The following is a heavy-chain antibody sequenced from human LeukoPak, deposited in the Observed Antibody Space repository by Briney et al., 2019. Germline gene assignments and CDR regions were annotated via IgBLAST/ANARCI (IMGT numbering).Heavy chain of an antibody. CDR3: ARDTGLVRSDY. D-gene: IGHD6-19*01. CDR2: ISSSGSTI. Sequence: PGGSLRLSCAASGFTFSSYEMNWVRQAPGKGLEWVSYISSSGSTIYYADSVKGRFAISRDNAKNSLYLQMNSLRAEDTAVYYCARDTGLVRSDYWGQGTLVTVSS. V-gene: IGHV3-48*03. CDR1: GFTFSSYE. J-gene: IGHJ4*02.